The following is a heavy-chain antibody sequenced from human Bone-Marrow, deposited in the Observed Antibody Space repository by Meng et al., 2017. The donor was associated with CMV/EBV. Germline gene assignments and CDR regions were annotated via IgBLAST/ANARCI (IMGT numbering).Heavy chain of an antibody. D-gene: IGHD3-3*01. J-gene: IGHJ4*02. Sequence: GGSLRLSCAASGFTFGPYGMNWVRQAPGKGLEWVAVISHDGSRKYYADSVKGRFTISRENSKNTLSLQMNSLRAEDTAVYYCAKDGTIFGVVITAVDWGQGTLVTVSS. CDR3: AKDGTIFGVVITAVD. CDR1: GFTFGPYG. V-gene: IGHV3-30-3*01. CDR2: ISHDGSRK.